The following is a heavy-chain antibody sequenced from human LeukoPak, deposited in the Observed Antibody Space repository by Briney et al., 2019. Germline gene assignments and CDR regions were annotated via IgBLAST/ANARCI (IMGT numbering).Heavy chain of an antibody. CDR1: GFTFTNYA. Sequence: GGSLTLSCSASGFTFTNYAMHWVRPAPGKGLEWVAVISNDGSNTYYADPVKGRFTISRHNSKTTLYLQMHSLSPEDTAVHYGARAGYTGSWYLWYFDLWGRGTLVTVSS. V-gene: IGHV3-30-3*01. CDR2: ISNDGSNT. D-gene: IGHD6-13*01. CDR3: ARAGYTGSWYLWYFDL. J-gene: IGHJ2*01.